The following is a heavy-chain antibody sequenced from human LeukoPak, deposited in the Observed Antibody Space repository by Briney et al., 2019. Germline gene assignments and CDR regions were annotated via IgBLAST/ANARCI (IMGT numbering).Heavy chain of an antibody. CDR1: GGSFSGYY. Sequence: SETLSLTCAVYGGSFSGYYWSWIRQPPGKGLEWIGEINHSGSTNCNPSLKSRVTISVDTSKNQFSLKLSSVTAADTAVYYCATTGPPLYGSGAFDYWGQGTLVTVSS. CDR2: INHSGST. CDR3: ATTGPPLYGSGAFDY. V-gene: IGHV4-34*01. D-gene: IGHD3-10*01. J-gene: IGHJ4*02.